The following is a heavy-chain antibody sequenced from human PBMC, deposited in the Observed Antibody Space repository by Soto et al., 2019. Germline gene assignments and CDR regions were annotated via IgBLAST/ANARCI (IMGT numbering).Heavy chain of an antibody. V-gene: IGHV4-30-4*01. CDR2: IYYSGST. CDR3: ARVSADYGMDV. J-gene: IGHJ6*02. Sequence: QVQLQESGPGLVKPSQTLSLTCTVSGGSISSGDYYWSWIRQPPGKGLEWIGYIYYSGSTYYNPSLKSRVNISVDTSKNPFSLKMSSVTAADPAVYYCARVSADYGMDVWGPGTTVTVSS. CDR1: GGSISSGDYY. D-gene: IGHD1-20*01.